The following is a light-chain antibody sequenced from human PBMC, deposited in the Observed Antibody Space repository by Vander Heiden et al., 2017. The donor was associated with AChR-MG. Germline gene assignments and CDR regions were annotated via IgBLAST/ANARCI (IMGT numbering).Light chain of an antibody. CDR1: SSDVGGYNY. CDR3: SSYATGDILL. J-gene: IGLJ3*02. V-gene: IGLV2-8*01. Sequence: QSALTQPPPASGSPGQSVTISCAGSSSDVGGYNYVSWYQQHPGNAPNLMIYEVTKRPSGVPDRFSGSKSGNTASLTVSGLQPEDEAAYYCSSYATGDILLFGGGTKLTGL. CDR2: EVT.